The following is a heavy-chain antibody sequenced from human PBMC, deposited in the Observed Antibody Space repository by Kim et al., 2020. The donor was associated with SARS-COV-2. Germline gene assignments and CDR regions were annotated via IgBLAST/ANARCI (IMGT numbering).Heavy chain of an antibody. Sequence: GGSLRLSCAASGFTFSSYAMSWVRQAPGKGLEWVSAISGSGGSTYYADSVKGRFTISRDNSKNTLYLQMNSLRAEDMAVYYCAKDHKAAAGTFSHFQHWGQGTLVTVSS. V-gene: IGHV3-23*01. J-gene: IGHJ1*01. CDR3: AKDHKAAAGTFSHFQH. D-gene: IGHD6-13*01. CDR1: GFTFSSYA. CDR2: ISGSGGST.